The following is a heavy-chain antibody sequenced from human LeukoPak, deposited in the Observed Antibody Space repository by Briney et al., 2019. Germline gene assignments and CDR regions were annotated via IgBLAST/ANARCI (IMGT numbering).Heavy chain of an antibody. CDR3: AREKYCGGGSCYHYFDY. Sequence: PSETLSLTCTVSGDSISSGGYYWSWIRQHPGKGLEWIGYIYYSGSAYYNPSLKSRVTISVDTSNNQFSLKLTSVTAADTAVYYRAREKYCGGGSCYHYFDYWGQGTLVTVSS. D-gene: IGHD2-21*01. CDR1: GDSISSGGYY. J-gene: IGHJ4*02. CDR2: IYYSGSA. V-gene: IGHV4-31*03.